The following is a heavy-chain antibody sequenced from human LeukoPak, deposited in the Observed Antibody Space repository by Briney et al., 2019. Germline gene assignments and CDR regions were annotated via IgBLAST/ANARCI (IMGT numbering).Heavy chain of an antibody. CDR2: IYYSGSN. CDR1: GGSISSYY. Sequence: SETLSLTCTVSGGSISSYYWSWIRQPPGKGLEWIGYIYYSGSNNYNPSLKSRVTISVDTSKNQFSLKLSSVTAADTAVYYCARSRGGYSYGYFDYWGQGTLVTVSS. D-gene: IGHD5-18*01. J-gene: IGHJ4*02. CDR3: ARSRGGYSYGYFDY. V-gene: IGHV4-59*01.